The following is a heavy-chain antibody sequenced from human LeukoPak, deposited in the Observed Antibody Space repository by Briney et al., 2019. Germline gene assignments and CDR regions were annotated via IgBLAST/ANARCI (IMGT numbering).Heavy chain of an antibody. Sequence: SVKVSCKASGYTFTSYAMNWVRQAPGQGLEWMGGILPIFGTTNYAQKFQARVTITADESTSTAYMEMSSLRSEDTAVYYCGRVSCGGNCYSLIGTFDIWGQGTMVTVSS. CDR2: ILPIFGTT. CDR3: GRVSCGGNCYSLIGTFDI. J-gene: IGHJ3*02. CDR1: GYTFTSYA. D-gene: IGHD2-15*01. V-gene: IGHV1-69*13.